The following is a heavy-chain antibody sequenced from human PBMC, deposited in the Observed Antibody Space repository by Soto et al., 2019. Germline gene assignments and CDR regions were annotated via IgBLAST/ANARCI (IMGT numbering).Heavy chain of an antibody. V-gene: IGHV3-48*01. Sequence: EVQLVESGGGLVQPGGSLRLSCAASGFTFSSYSMNWVRQAPGKGLEWVSYISSSSSTIYYADSVKGRFTISRDNAKNSLYLQMNSLRAEGTAVYYCARTGDYSPFDYWGQGTLVTVSS. CDR2: ISSSSSTI. D-gene: IGHD4-17*01. CDR3: ARTGDYSPFDY. CDR1: GFTFSSYS. J-gene: IGHJ4*02.